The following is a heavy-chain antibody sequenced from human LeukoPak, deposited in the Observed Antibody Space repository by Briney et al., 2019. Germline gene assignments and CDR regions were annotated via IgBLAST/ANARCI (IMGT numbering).Heavy chain of an antibody. J-gene: IGHJ6*02. D-gene: IGHD3-16*01. Sequence: ETLSLTCAVYGGSFSGYYWSWIRQPPGKGLEWVANMNQDGSEKDYVDSVKGRFTISRDNARNSLYLQMGSLRAEDTAVYYCATYTHWVAGDVWGQGTTVTVSS. CDR2: MNQDGSEK. V-gene: IGHV3-7*01. CDR3: ATYTHWVAGDV. CDR1: GGSFSGYY.